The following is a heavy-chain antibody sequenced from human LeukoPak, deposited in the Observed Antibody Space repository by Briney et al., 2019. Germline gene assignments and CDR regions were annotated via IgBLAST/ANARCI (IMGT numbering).Heavy chain of an antibody. CDR1: GFTFSSYA. Sequence: GGSLRLSCAASGFTFSSYAMSWVRQAPGKGLEWVSAISGSGGSTYYADSVKGRFTISRDNSKNTLYLQMNSLRAEDTAVYYCARAGLGGYDFDYWGQGTLVTVSS. CDR3: ARAGLGGYDFDY. D-gene: IGHD5-12*01. V-gene: IGHV3-23*01. CDR2: ISGSGGST. J-gene: IGHJ4*02.